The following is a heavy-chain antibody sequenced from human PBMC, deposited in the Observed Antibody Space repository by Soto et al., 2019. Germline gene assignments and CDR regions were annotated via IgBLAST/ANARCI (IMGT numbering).Heavy chain of an antibody. J-gene: IGHJ4*02. D-gene: IGHD3-22*01. V-gene: IGHV3-9*01. CDR2: ISWNSGSI. CDR3: AKDLFPAITMMGY. Sequence: GGSLRLSCAASGFTFDDYAMHWVRQAPGKGLEWVSGISWNSGSIGYADSVKGRFTISRDNAKNSLYLQMNSLRAEDTALYYCAKDLFPAITMMGYWGQGTLVTVSS. CDR1: GFTFDDYA.